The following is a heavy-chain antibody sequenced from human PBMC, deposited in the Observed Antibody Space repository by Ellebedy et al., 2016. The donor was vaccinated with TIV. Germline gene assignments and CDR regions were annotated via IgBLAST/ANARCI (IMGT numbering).Heavy chain of an antibody. J-gene: IGHJ4*02. Sequence: GESLKIPCNASGYDFTTFWNGWVRQMPGRGLEWMGIIFPGDSDTRYNPSFEGQVTITADQSTSTTYLHRRSPRAPDTAMYFCATNGHGGNSIDSWGQGTLVTVSS. CDR3: ATNGHGGNSIDS. CDR2: IFPGDSDT. CDR1: GYDFTTFW. V-gene: IGHV5-51*01. D-gene: IGHD4-23*01.